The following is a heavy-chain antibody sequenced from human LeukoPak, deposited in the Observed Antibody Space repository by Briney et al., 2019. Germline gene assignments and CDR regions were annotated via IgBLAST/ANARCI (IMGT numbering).Heavy chain of an antibody. CDR3: AREEHSSGWYVFPMDY. CDR1: GFTFSSYS. V-gene: IGHV3-21*01. D-gene: IGHD6-19*01. Sequence: GGSLRLFCAASGFTFSSYSMNWVRQAPGKGLEWVSSISSSSSYIYYADSVKGRFTISRDNAKNSLYLQMNSLRAEDTAVYYCAREEHSSGWYVFPMDYWGQGTLVTVSS. J-gene: IGHJ4*02. CDR2: ISSSSSYI.